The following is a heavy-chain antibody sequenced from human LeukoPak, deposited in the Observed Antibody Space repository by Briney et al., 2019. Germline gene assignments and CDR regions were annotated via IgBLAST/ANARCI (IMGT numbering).Heavy chain of an antibody. D-gene: IGHD2-2*01. CDR2: MYNSASF. Sequence: SETLSLTCSVSGGSITGYYWNWIRQPPGKGLEWIGYMYNSASFNYNPSLKSRVTMSIDTSKNQISLELTSVTEADTAVYYCAKNTSTYYYCYMDVWGKGTTVIVSS. CDR3: AKNTSTYYYCYMDV. J-gene: IGHJ6*03. CDR1: GGSITGYY. V-gene: IGHV4-59*01.